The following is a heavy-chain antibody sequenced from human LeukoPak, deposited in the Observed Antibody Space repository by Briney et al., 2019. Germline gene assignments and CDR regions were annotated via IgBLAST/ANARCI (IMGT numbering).Heavy chain of an antibody. Sequence: PGGSLRLSCAASGFTFSSCAMSWVRQAPGKGLEWVSAISGSGGSTYYADSVKGRFTISRDNSKNTLYLHMNSLRAEDTAVYYCAKDRDSGGYSVSFDYWGQGTLVTVSS. CDR3: AKDRDSGGYSVSFDY. J-gene: IGHJ4*02. D-gene: IGHD5-18*01. CDR1: GFTFSSCA. V-gene: IGHV3-23*01. CDR2: ISGSGGST.